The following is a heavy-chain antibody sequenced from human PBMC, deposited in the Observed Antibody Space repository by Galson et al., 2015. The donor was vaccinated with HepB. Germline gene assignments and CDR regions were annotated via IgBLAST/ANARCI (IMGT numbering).Heavy chain of an antibody. D-gene: IGHD6-19*01. CDR2: IRSKAYGGTT. CDR3: TRDLSPYSSGWYLGFDY. V-gene: IGHV3-49*04. Sequence: SLRLSCAASGFTFGDYAMSWVRQAPGKGLEWVGFIRSKAYGGTTEYAASVKGRFTISRDDSKSIAYLQMNSLKTEDTAVYYCTRDLSPYSSGWYLGFDYWGQGTLVTVSS. J-gene: IGHJ4*02. CDR1: GFTFGDYA.